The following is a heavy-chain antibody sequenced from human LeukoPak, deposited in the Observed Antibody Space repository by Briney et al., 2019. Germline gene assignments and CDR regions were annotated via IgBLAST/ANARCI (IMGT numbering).Heavy chain of an antibody. Sequence: PGGSLRLSCAASGFTVSDYYMSWIRQAPGKGLEWVSHISSSRSYTNYADSVKGRFTISRDNAKNSLYLQMNSLRAEDTAVYYCARDCSSTSCYVFWEPGYGMDVWGQGTTVTVSS. V-gene: IGHV3-11*06. J-gene: IGHJ6*02. CDR2: ISSSRSYT. CDR1: GFTVSDYY. CDR3: ARDCSSTSCYVFWEPGYGMDV. D-gene: IGHD2-2*01.